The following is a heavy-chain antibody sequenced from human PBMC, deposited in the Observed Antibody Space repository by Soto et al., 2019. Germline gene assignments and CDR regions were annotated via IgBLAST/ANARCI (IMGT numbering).Heavy chain of an antibody. CDR2: INPSGVST. V-gene: IGHV1-46*01. J-gene: IGHJ4*02. CDR3: ARGGGVTANISPFDY. CDR1: GYTLTNYY. Sequence: ASGKVSFKASGYTLTNYYIHWLRQAPGQGLEWMGIINPSGVSTIYAPKFQGRVTMTRDTSTSTLYMELSSLRSDDTAVYYCARGGGVTANISPFDYWGQGTQVTVS. D-gene: IGHD2-21*02.